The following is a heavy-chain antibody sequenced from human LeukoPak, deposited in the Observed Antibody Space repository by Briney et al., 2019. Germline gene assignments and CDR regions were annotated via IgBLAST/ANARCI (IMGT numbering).Heavy chain of an antibody. D-gene: IGHD3-9*01. V-gene: IGHV4-59*01. J-gene: IGHJ6*04. CDR2: IFYSGST. Sequence: SETLSLTCTVSGGSISGYYWSWIRQPPGKGLEWIGYIFYSGSTNYNPSLKSRVTISVDTSRNQFSLELSSVTAADTAVYYCARVLRYFSNGMDVWGKGTTVTVSS. CDR3: ARVLRYFSNGMDV. CDR1: GGSISGYY.